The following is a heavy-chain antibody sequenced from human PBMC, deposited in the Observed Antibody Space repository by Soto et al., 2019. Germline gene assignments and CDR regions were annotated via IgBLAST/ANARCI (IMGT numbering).Heavy chain of an antibody. J-gene: IGHJ6*02. CDR1: GFTFTSSA. D-gene: IGHD3-3*01. Sequence: SVKVSCKASGFTFTSSAVQWVRQARGQRLEWIGWIVVGSGNTNYAQKFQERVTITRDMSTSTAYMELSSLRSEDTAVYYCAADYPPTYYDFWSGNGMDVWGQGTTVTVSS. CDR2: IVVGSGNT. V-gene: IGHV1-58*01. CDR3: AADYPPTYYDFWSGNGMDV.